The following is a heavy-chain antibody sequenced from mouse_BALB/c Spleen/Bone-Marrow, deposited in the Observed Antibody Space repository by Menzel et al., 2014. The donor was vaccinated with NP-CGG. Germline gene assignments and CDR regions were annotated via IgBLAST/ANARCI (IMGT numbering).Heavy chain of an antibody. Sequence: QVQLKESGAELVRPGASVKISCKASGYTFTDYAMHWVKQSHAKSLEWIGVISPYYVDGGYNQKFKGKATMTIDTSSNTAYMERAKLTCEDSEVSYCESGRSAGVYYYGMDYWGQGTSVTVSA. V-gene: IGHV1S137*01. CDR1: GYTFTDYA. CDR2: ISPYYVDG. D-gene: IGHD3-1*01. J-gene: IGHJ4*01. CDR3: ESGRSAGVYYYGMDY.